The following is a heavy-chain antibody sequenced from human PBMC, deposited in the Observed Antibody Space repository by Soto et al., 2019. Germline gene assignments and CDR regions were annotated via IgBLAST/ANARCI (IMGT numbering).Heavy chain of an antibody. CDR2: ISYDGRNR. Sequence: QVQLVESGGGVVQPGRSLRLSCAASGFTVSNYAMHWIRQAPGKGLEWVAVISYDGRNRQYADSVKGRFTISRDNFENTLYLHMDSLRAEDTSVYYCARDLGSNYDTRDRWDWWGQGTLVTXSS. J-gene: IGHJ4*02. CDR3: ARDLGSNYDTRDRWDW. D-gene: IGHD3-22*01. CDR1: GFTVSNYA. V-gene: IGHV3-30*04.